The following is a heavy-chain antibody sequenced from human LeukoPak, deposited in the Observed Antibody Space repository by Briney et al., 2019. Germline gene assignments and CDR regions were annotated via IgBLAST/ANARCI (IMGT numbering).Heavy chain of an antibody. D-gene: IGHD3-3*01. Sequence: ASVKVSCKASGYTFTGYYMHWVRQAPGQGLEWMGWINPNSGGTNYAQKFQGRVTMTRDTSISTAYMELSSLRSDDTAVYYCARDPVKTVLRFLEWSSPFSYWGQGTLVTVSS. CDR3: ARDPVKTVLRFLEWSSPFSY. CDR2: INPNSGGT. J-gene: IGHJ4*02. CDR1: GYTFTGYY. V-gene: IGHV1-2*02.